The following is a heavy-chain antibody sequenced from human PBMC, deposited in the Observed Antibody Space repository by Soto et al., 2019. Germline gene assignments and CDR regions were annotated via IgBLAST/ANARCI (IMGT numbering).Heavy chain of an antibody. CDR2: ISGSDHST. CDR1: RFTFSSYA. Sequence: EVQLLESGGGLVQPGGSLRLSCAASRFTFSSYAMSWVRQAPGKGLEWVSAISGSDHSTYYADSVKGRFTISRDNSKNTLYLQMNSLRAEDTAVYYCAKAADPQLLRGLDYWGQGTLVTVSS. D-gene: IGHD6-13*01. J-gene: IGHJ4*02. V-gene: IGHV3-23*01. CDR3: AKAADPQLLRGLDY.